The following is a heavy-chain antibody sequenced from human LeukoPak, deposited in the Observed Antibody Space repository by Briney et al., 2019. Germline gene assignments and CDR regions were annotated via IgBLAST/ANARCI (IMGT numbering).Heavy chain of an antibody. J-gene: IGHJ4*02. D-gene: IGHD3-22*01. CDR1: GFTFSNYA. Sequence: GGSLRLSCAASGFTFSNYAMSWVRQAPGKGLEWVAVIGGSGGSTYYEDSVKGRFTISRDNSKNTLYLRMNSLRAEDTAIYYCAKEKDSSGFFDYWGQGALVTVSS. CDR3: AKEKDSSGFFDY. CDR2: IGGSGGST. V-gene: IGHV3-23*01.